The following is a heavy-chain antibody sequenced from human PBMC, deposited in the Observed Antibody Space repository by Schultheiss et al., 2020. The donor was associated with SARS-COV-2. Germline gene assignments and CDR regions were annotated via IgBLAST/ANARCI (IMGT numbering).Heavy chain of an antibody. CDR1: GGSFSGYY. J-gene: IGHJ4*02. D-gene: IGHD3-10*01. CDR3: ARGLTMVRGARTPYYFDY. CDR2: IYYSGST. V-gene: IGHV4-59*12. Sequence: GSLRLSCAVYGGSFSGYYWSWIRQPPGKGLEWIGYIYYSGSTYYNPSLKSRVTISVDTSKNQFSLKLSSVTAADTAVYYCARGLTMVRGARTPYYFDYWGQGALVTVSS.